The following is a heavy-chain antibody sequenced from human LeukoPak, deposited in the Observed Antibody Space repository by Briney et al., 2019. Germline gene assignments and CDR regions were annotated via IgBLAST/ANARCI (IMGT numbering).Heavy chain of an antibody. CDR2: ISSSGGST. V-gene: IGHV3-23*01. CDR3: AKPSRGYTSFDY. J-gene: IGHJ4*02. CDR1: GFTFRSYA. D-gene: IGHD5-12*01. Sequence: PGGSLRLSCAASGFTFRSYAMSWVRQAPGKGLEWVSSISSSGGSTYYADSVKGRFTISRDNPKNALYLQMNSLRAEDTAVYYWAKPSRGYTSFDYWGQGTLVTVSS.